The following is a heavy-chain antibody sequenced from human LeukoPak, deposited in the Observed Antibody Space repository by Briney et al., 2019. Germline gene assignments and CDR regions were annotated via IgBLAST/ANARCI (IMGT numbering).Heavy chain of an antibody. CDR1: GITLSSYV. V-gene: IGHV3-23*01. Sequence: QSGGSLRLSCAASGITLSSYVVHWVRQAPGKGLEWVSVIGEKDGRTVYADSVKDRFTVSRDDSKNTVDLQMNSLRDEDTAVYYCAKKGRTNGRCDSFDIWGQGTMVTVSS. CDR3: AKKGRTNGRCDSFDI. J-gene: IGHJ3*02. D-gene: IGHD2-8*01. CDR2: IGEKDGRT.